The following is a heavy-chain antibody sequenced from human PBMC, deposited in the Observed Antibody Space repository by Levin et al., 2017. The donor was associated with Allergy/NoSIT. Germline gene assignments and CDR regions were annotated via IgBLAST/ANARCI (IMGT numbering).Heavy chain of an antibody. V-gene: IGHV3-30*18. D-gene: IGHD3-3*01. CDR2: ISYDGSNK. Sequence: PGGSLRLSCAASGFTFSSYGMHWVRQAPGKGLEWVAVISYDGSNKYYADSVKGRFTISRDNSKNTLYLQMNSLRAEDTAVYYCAKDFNRGQFWSYGMDVWGQGTTVTVSS. J-gene: IGHJ6*02. CDR3: AKDFNRGQFWSYGMDV. CDR1: GFTFSSYG.